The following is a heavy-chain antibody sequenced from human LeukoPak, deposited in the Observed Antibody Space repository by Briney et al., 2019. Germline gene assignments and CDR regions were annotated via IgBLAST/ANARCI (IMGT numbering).Heavy chain of an antibody. CDR3: ARGHGSGSYFDY. D-gene: IGHD3-10*01. J-gene: IGHJ4*02. CDR1: GFTFSSYA. V-gene: IGHV3-30-3*01. Sequence: PGGSLRLSCAASGFTFSSYAMHWVRQAPGKGLEWVAVISYDGSNKYYADSVKGRFTISRDNSKNTLYLQMNSLRAEDTAVYYCARGHGSGSYFDYWGQGTLVTVSS. CDR2: ISYDGSNK.